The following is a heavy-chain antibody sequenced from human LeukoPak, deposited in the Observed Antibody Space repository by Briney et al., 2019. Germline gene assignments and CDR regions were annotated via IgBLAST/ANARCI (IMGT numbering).Heavy chain of an antibody. J-gene: IGHJ4*02. CDR1: GFAFSSYS. D-gene: IGHD3-22*01. Sequence: GGSLRLSCAASGFAFSSYSFNWVRQAPGKGLEWVASVNTVSSYIYYADSVRGRFTISRGNAKNSVLLQMDSLRAEDMAMYYCVRLRRNSDSSGYFYYYDNWGQGTLVTVSS. V-gene: IGHV3-21*01. CDR2: VNTVSSYI. CDR3: VRLRRNSDSSGYFYYYDN.